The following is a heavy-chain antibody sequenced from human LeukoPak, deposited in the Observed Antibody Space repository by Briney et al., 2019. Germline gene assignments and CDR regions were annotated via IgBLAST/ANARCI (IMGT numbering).Heavy chain of an antibody. J-gene: IGHJ4*02. CDR3: ARGEGSGNPRIFDY. D-gene: IGHD3-10*01. Sequence: SETLSLTCAVYGGSFSGYYWSWIRQPPGKGLEWIGEINHSGSTNYNPSLKSRVTISVDTSKNQFSLKLSSVTAADTAVYYCARGEGSGNPRIFDYWGQGTLVTVSS. CDR2: INHSGST. CDR1: GGSFSGYY. V-gene: IGHV4-34*01.